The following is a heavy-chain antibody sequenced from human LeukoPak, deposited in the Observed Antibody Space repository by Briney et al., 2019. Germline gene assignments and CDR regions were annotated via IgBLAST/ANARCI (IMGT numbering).Heavy chain of an antibody. D-gene: IGHD2-21*02. CDR1: GCSITSCYF. CDR3: ARQVTSRDCNYYFDC. J-gene: IGHJ4*02. CDR2: SYYSGTT. Sequence: SETLSLTCTVSGCSITSCYFWGWLRQPPRKGLEWLGSSYYSGTTDYKPSLKGRVTISIDTSKNPFYLKLSSVTAADTAVYYCARQVTSRDCNYYFDCWGQGILVTVSS. V-gene: IGHV4-39*01.